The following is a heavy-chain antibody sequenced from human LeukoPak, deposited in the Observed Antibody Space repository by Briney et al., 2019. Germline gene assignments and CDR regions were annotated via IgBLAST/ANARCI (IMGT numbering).Heavy chain of an antibody. J-gene: IGHJ5*02. CDR1: GFTFSSYA. D-gene: IGHD3-3*01. Sequence: GRSLRLSCAASGFTFSSYAMHWVRQAPGKGLEWVAVISYDGSNKYYADSVKGRFTISRDNSKNTLYLQMNSLRAEDTAVYYCARGADVGYDFWSGPQSGFDPWGQGTLVTVSS. CDR3: ARGADVGYDFWSGPQSGFDP. CDR2: ISYDGSNK. V-gene: IGHV3-30-3*01.